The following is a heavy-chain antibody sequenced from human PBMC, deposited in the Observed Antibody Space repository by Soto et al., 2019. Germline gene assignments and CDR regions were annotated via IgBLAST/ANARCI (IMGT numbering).Heavy chain of an antibody. CDR3: ARVERGTATTVVDAFDI. CDR1: GGSVSGANYY. D-gene: IGHD1-1*01. J-gene: IGHJ3*02. V-gene: IGHV4-34*01. Sequence: QVQLQQWGAGLLKPSETLSLTCAVYGGSVSGANYYWSWIRQPPGKGLEWIGEMSHSGGTHFNPSLKRRVTISVDKSTNQFSLKMSSVTAADTALYYCARVERGTATTVVDAFDIWGPGTMVTVSS. CDR2: MSHSGGT.